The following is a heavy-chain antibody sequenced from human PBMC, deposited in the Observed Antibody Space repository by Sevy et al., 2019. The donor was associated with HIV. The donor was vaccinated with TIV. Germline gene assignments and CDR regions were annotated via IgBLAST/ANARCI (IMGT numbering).Heavy chain of an antibody. Sequence: SETLSLTCTVSGGSISSSSYYWGWIRQPPGKGLEWIGSIYYSGSNYYNPSLKSRVTISVDTSKNQFSLKLSSVTAADTAVYYCARHQPASVKKWWLRLFGYFDYWGQGTLVTVSS. J-gene: IGHJ4*02. V-gene: IGHV4-39*01. CDR2: IYYSGSN. CDR3: ARHQPASVKKWWLRLFGYFDY. D-gene: IGHD5-12*01. CDR1: GGSISSSSYY.